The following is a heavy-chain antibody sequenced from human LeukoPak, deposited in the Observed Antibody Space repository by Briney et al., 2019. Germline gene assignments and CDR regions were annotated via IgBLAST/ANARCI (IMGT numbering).Heavy chain of an antibody. Sequence: GGSLRLSCAASGFPFNAYWMTWVRQAPGKGLEWVANIRQDGDTKYYVDSVKGRFTISRDNAMNSLYLQMNSLRAENTAIYYCARSLPYGTTWYGRSDFWGQGTLVTVSS. CDR2: IRQDGDTK. D-gene: IGHD6-13*01. CDR3: ARSLPYGTTWYGRSDF. J-gene: IGHJ4*02. V-gene: IGHV3-7*03. CDR1: GFPFNAYW.